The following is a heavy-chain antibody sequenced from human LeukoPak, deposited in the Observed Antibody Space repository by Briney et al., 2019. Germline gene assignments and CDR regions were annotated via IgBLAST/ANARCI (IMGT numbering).Heavy chain of an antibody. D-gene: IGHD3-3*01. V-gene: IGHV1-2*02. Sequence: GASVKVSCKASGYTFTDYYMHWVRQAPGQGLEWMGWINPNSGDTNYAQKFQGRVTMTRDTSISTAYMELSRLRSDDTAVYYCASPYTIFGVLSAEYFQHWGQGTLVTVSS. CDR1: GYTFTDYY. J-gene: IGHJ1*01. CDR2: INPNSGDT. CDR3: ASPYTIFGVLSAEYFQH.